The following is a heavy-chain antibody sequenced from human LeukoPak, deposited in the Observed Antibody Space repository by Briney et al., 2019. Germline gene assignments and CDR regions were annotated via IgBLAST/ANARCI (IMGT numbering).Heavy chain of an antibody. CDR3: ASIIGLDYFDY. V-gene: IGHV4-59*08. D-gene: IGHD2-15*01. CDR1: GGSISSYY. J-gene: IGHJ4*02. Sequence: SETLSLTCTVSGGSISSYYWSWIRQPPGKGLEWIGYIYYSGSTNYNPSLKSRVTISVDTSKNQFSLKLSSVTAADTAVYYCASIIGLDYFDYWGQGTLVTVSS. CDR2: IYYSGST.